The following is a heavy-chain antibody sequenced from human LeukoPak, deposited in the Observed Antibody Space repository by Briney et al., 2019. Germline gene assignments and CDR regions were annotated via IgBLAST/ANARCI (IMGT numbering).Heavy chain of an antibody. CDR1: GVSISSYY. Sequence: SETLSLTCTVSGVSISSYYWSWIRQPPGKGLEWIGYIYYSGSTNYNPSLKSRVTISVDTSKNPFSLKLSSVTAADTAVYYCARARMSSWYFDYWGQGTLVTVSS. J-gene: IGHJ4*02. CDR2: IYYSGST. D-gene: IGHD6-13*01. V-gene: IGHV4-59*01. CDR3: ARARMSSWYFDY.